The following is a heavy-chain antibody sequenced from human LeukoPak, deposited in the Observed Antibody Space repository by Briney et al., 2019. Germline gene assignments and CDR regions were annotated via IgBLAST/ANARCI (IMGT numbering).Heavy chain of an antibody. D-gene: IGHD2-15*01. J-gene: IGHJ4*02. Sequence: PGGSLRLSCAASGFTFSSYAMSWVRQAPGKGLEWVSAISGSGGSTYYADSVKGRFTISRDNSKNTLYLQMNSLRAEDTAVYYCAKDAPAVGIVVVVAAPFDYWGQGTLVTVSS. CDR1: GFTFSSYA. CDR3: AKDAPAVGIVVVVAAPFDY. V-gene: IGHV3-23*01. CDR2: ISGSGGST.